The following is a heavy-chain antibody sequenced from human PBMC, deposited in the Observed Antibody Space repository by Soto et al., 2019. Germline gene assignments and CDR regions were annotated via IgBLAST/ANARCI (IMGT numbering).Heavy chain of an antibody. Sequence: GGSLRLSCAASGFLFNSHAMSWVRQAPGKGLEWVAAISGRGSSTYYLDSVKGRFIVSRDNSKNKLYLQMNGLRAEDTAVYYCAKTREGHDFWSGQITHGYFDYSGRGIQVIVSS. J-gene: IGHJ4*02. V-gene: IGHV3-23*01. CDR1: GFLFNSHA. CDR2: ISGRGSST. D-gene: IGHD3-3*01. CDR3: AKTREGHDFWSGQITHGYFDY.